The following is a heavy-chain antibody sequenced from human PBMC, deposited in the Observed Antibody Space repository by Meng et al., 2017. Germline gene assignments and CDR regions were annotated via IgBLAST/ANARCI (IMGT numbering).Heavy chain of an antibody. D-gene: IGHD5-18*01. Sequence: GESLKISCAASGFTVSSNYMSWVRQAPGKGLEWVSVIYSGGSTYYADSVKGRFTISRDNSKNTLYLQMNSLRAEDTAVYYCVLDTAIGGTDYWGQGTRVTGAS. V-gene: IGHV3-53*01. J-gene: IGHJ4*02. CDR1: GFTVSSNY. CDR3: VLDTAIGGTDY. CDR2: IYSGGST.